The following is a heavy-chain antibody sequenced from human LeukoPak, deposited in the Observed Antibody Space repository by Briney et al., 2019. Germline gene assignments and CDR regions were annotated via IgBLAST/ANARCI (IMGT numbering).Heavy chain of an antibody. Sequence: PSETLSLTCTVSGGSISSYYWSWIRQPPGKGLEWIGYIYYSGSTNYNPPLKSRVTISVDTSKNQFSLKLSSVTAADTAVYYCARVDFWSGYYTQANYYGVDVWGQGTTVTVSS. CDR2: IYYSGST. V-gene: IGHV4-59*08. D-gene: IGHD3-3*01. CDR3: ARVDFWSGYYTQANYYGVDV. J-gene: IGHJ6*02. CDR1: GGSISSYY.